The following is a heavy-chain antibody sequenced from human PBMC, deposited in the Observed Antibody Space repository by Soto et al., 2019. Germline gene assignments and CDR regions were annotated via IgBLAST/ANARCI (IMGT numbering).Heavy chain of an antibody. Sequence: QVQLQESGSGLVKPSGTLSLTCAVSGGSISSSNWWSWVRQPPGKGLEWIGEIYHSGSTNYNPSLKSRVTISVDKSKNQFSLKLSSVTAADTAVYYCARWAYYDSSGYYPRGDYWGQGTLVTVSS. V-gene: IGHV4-4*02. CDR2: IYHSGST. D-gene: IGHD3-22*01. J-gene: IGHJ4*02. CDR1: GGSISSSNW. CDR3: ARWAYYDSSGYYPRGDY.